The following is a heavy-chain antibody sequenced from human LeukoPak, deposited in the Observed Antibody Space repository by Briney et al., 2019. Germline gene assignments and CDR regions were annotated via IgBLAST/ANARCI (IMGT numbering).Heavy chain of an antibody. CDR2: IYPGDSDT. Sequence: GESLKISCKGSGYSFTSYWIGWVRQMPGKGLEWMGIIYPGDSDTRYGPSFQGQVTISADKSISTAYLQWSSLKASDTAMYYCARQIYYYDSSGSENWFDPWGQGTLVTVSS. D-gene: IGHD3-22*01. V-gene: IGHV5-51*01. CDR1: GYSFTSYW. CDR3: ARQIYYYDSSGSENWFDP. J-gene: IGHJ5*02.